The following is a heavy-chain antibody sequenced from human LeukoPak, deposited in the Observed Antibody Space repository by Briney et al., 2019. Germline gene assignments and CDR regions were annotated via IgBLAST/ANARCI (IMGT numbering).Heavy chain of an antibody. CDR3: ARGDYYDSSGYYWTPIYYYYGMDV. V-gene: IGHV3-30-3*01. CDR2: ISYDGSNK. Sequence: PGGSLRLSCAASGFTFSSYAMHWVRQAPGKGLEWVAVISYDGSNKYYADSVKGRFTISRDNSKNTLYLQMNSLRAEDTAVYYCARGDYYDSSGYYWTPIYYYYGMDVWGQGTTVTVSS. J-gene: IGHJ6*02. CDR1: GFTFSSYA. D-gene: IGHD3-22*01.